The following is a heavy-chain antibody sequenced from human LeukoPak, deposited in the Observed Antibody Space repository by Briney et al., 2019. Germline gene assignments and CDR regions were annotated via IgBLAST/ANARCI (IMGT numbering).Heavy chain of an antibody. J-gene: IGHJ6*02. D-gene: IGHD6-13*01. CDR3: ARDRRGDGGGIAAAANYYYYGMDV. Sequence: ASVKVSCKAPGYTFTSYDINWVRQAPGQGLEWMGRINPNSGGTDYAQKFQGRVTMTRDTSIGTAYMELSRLRSDDTAVYYCARDRRGDGGGIAAAANYYYYGMDVWGQGTTVTVSS. CDR1: GYTFTSYD. CDR2: INPNSGGT. V-gene: IGHV1-2*06.